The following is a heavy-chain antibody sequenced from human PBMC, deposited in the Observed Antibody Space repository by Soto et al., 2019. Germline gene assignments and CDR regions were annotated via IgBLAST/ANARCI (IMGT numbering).Heavy chain of an antibody. J-gene: IGHJ4*02. CDR1: GFSLSTSGVG. D-gene: IGHD3-3*01. CDR2: IYWNDDK. V-gene: IGHV2-5*01. CDR3: VHTSHVLRFLEWLSFDY. Sequence: SGPTLVNPTQTLTLTCTFSGFSLSTSGVGVGWIRQPPGKALEWLALIYWNDDKRYSPSLKSRLTITKDTSKNQVVLAMTNMDPVDTATYYCVHTSHVLRFLEWLSFDYWGQGTLVTVSS.